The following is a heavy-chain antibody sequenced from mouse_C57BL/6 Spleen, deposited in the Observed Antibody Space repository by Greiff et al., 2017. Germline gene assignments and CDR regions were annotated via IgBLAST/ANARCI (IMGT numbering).Heavy chain of an antibody. Sequence: QVQLQQPGAELVKPGASVKVSCKASGYTFTSYWMHWVQQRPGQGLEWIGRIHPSDSDTNYTQKFKGKATLTVDKSSSTAYMQLSSLTSEDSAVYYCAISRDSSGYSWFAYWGQGTLVTVSA. J-gene: IGHJ3*01. CDR1: GYTFTSYW. V-gene: IGHV1-74*01. CDR3: AISRDSSGYSWFAY. CDR2: IHPSDSDT. D-gene: IGHD3-2*02.